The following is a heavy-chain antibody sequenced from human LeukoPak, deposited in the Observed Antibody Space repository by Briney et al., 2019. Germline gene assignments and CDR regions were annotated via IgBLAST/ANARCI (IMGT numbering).Heavy chain of an antibody. V-gene: IGHV4-30-4*07. CDR1: GGSISSGGYS. Sequence: SQTLSLTCAVSGGSISSGGYSWSWIRQPPGKGLEWIGYIYYSGSTNYNPSLKSRVTISVDTSKNQFSLKLSSVTAADTAVYYCAYSSGRGWFDPWGQGTLVTVSS. CDR3: AYSSGRGWFDP. J-gene: IGHJ5*02. D-gene: IGHD6-19*01. CDR2: IYYSGST.